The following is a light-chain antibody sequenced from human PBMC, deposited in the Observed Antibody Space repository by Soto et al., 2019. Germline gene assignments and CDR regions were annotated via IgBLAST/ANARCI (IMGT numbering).Light chain of an antibody. CDR3: SSYRSSSIVV. J-gene: IGLJ2*01. Sequence: QSALTQPASVSGSPGRSITISCTGTSSDVGGYNYVSWYQQHPGKAPKLMIYEVSNRPSGVSNRFSGSKSGNTASLTISGLQAEDEADYYCSSYRSSSIVVFGGGTKLTVL. CDR2: EVS. CDR1: SSDVGGYNY. V-gene: IGLV2-14*01.